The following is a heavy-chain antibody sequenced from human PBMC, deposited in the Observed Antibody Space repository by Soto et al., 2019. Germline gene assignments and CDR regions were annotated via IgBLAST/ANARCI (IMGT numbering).Heavy chain of an antibody. Sequence: SVKVSCKASGGTFSSYTISRVRQAPGQGLEWMGRIIPILGIANYAQKFQGRVTITADKSTSTAYMELSSLRSEDTAVYYCARLIVGATTNAFDIWGQGTMVTVSS. CDR3: ARLIVGATTNAFDI. CDR1: GGTFSSYT. V-gene: IGHV1-69*02. CDR2: IIPILGIA. D-gene: IGHD1-26*01. J-gene: IGHJ3*02.